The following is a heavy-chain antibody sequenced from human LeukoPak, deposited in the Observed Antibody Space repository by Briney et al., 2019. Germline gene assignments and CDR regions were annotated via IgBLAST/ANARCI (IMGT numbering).Heavy chain of an antibody. V-gene: IGHV5-51*01. D-gene: IGHD3-10*01. CDR2: IYPGDSDT. CDR1: GYLFTSYW. CDR3: ARQDASGTYDAFDV. Sequence: KSGESLKISCKDSGYLFTSYWIAWVRQRPGKGLGWMGIIYPGDSDTRYSPSFQGRVTISADKSINTAYLLWSSLQASDTATYYCARQDASGTYDAFDVWGQGTVVTV. J-gene: IGHJ3*01.